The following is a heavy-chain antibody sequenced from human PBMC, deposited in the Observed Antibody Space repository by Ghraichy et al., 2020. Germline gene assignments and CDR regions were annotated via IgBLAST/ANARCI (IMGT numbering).Heavy chain of an antibody. CDR2: IYYSGRT. D-gene: IGHD5-18*01. CDR3: ARLDSDLVKAFDC. CDR1: RGSISSSTSY. J-gene: IGHJ4*02. Sequence: GSLRLSCAVSRGSISSSTSYWGWIRQPPGKGLEWIASIYYSGRTYYNPSLKSRVTISVDTSKSQFSLKLSSVTAADTAVYYCARLDSDLVKAFDCWGQGTLVTFSS. V-gene: IGHV4-39*01.